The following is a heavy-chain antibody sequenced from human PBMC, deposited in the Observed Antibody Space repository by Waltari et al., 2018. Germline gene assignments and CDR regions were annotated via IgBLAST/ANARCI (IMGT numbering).Heavy chain of an antibody. D-gene: IGHD2-2*01. J-gene: IGHJ5*02. CDR3: AREVVPAATIVVNWFDP. CDR1: GYSFTSSA. Sequence: QVELVQSGPELKKPGASVQVSCRASGYSFTSSAIHWVRQAPGRGFELMGWINTNSGNQTYVQGFTRRFVFSLDTSVSTAFLQINSLEAEDTAVYYCAREVVPAATIVVNWFDPWGQGTLVTVSS. V-gene: IGHV7-4-1*02. CDR2: INTNSGNQ.